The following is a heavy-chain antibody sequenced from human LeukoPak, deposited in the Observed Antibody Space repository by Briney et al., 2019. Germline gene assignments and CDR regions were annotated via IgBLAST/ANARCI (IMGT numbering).Heavy chain of an antibody. CDR1: GGTFSSYA. V-gene: IGHV1-69*06. D-gene: IGHD3-3*01. CDR3: ASTILDGTRRNYFDY. CDR2: IITICGKA. J-gene: IGHJ4*02. Sequence: SVKVSCNASGGTFSSYAITWVRQAPGQGLEWMGGIITICGKADYAQKFQGRVTITADKSTSTAYMELSNLRSEDTAVYYCASTILDGTRRNYFDYWGQGTLVTVSS.